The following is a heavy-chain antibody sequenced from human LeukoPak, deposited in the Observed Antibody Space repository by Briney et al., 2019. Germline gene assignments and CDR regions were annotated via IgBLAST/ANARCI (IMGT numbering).Heavy chain of an antibody. J-gene: IGHJ4*02. CDR1: GFTFSSYS. V-gene: IGHV3-48*04. CDR2: ISSSSTI. Sequence: GGSLRLSCAASGFTFSSYSMNWVRQAPGKGLEWVSFISSSSTIYYADSVKGRFTISRDNAKNSLYLQMNSLRAEDTAVYYCARDPWGYSYGKLDYWGQGTLVTVSS. D-gene: IGHD5-18*01. CDR3: ARDPWGYSYGKLDY.